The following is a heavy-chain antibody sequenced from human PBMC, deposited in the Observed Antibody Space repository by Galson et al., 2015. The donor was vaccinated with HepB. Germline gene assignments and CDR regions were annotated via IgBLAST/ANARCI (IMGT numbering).Heavy chain of an antibody. V-gene: IGHV1-18*01. CDR1: GYTFTTYG. J-gene: IGHJ3*02. Sequence: SVKVSCKASGYTFTTYGISWVRQAPGQGLEWMGWISGYNGNTYYAQKFQGRVTMTTDTSTSTAYMELRSLRSDDTAVYNCARDLYYYDSSDYYSDVFDIWGQGTMVTVSS. CDR2: ISGYNGNT. CDR3: ARDLYYYDSSDYYSDVFDI. D-gene: IGHD3-22*01.